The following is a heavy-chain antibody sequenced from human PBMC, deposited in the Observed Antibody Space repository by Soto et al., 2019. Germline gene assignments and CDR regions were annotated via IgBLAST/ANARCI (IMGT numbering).Heavy chain of an antibody. CDR2: LYDVDGS. CDR1: GLTISGKKY. V-gene: IGHV3-53*01. CDR3: ASWHEREHAYDV. D-gene: IGHD1-1*01. Sequence: DVQLVESGGGLIQPGESLRLSCAAFGLTISGKKYVAWVRQAPGKGLEWVSALYDVDGSFYADSVKGRFTTSSDSSKTTVYRQMNHLRPDDTAVYYCASWHEREHAYDVWGQGKTVTVSS. J-gene: IGHJ3*01.